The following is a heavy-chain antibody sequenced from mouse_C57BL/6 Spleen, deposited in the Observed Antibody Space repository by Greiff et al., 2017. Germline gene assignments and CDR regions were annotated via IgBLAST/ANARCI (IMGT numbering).Heavy chain of an antibody. D-gene: IGHD1-1*01. CDR3: ARDGSSPHWYFDV. J-gene: IGHJ1*03. CDR1: GFTFSDYY. Sequence: EVHLVESEGGLVQPGSSMKLSCTASGFTFSDYYMAWVRQVPEKGLEWVANINYDGSSTYYLDSLKSRFIISRDNAKNILYLQMSSLKSEDTATYYCARDGSSPHWYFDVWGTGTTVTVSS. V-gene: IGHV5-16*01. CDR2: INYDGSST.